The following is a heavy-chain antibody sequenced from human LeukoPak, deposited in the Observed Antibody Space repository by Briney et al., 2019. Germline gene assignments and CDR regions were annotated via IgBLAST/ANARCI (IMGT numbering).Heavy chain of an antibody. CDR1: GYTFTNYW. D-gene: IGHD6-13*01. J-gene: IGHJ6*02. Sequence: GESLKISCKGSGYTFTNYWIGWVRQIPGKGLEWMGIIFPGDSDTKYNPSFQGQITISVDKSIRTAYLQWSSLKASDTAMYYCERHSAGRGMDVWAQGTTVTVSS. V-gene: IGHV5-51*01. CDR2: IFPGDSDT. CDR3: ERHSAGRGMDV.